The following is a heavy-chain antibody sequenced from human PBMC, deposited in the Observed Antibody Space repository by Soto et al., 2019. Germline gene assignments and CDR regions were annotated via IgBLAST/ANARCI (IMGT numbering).Heavy chain of an antibody. CDR1: DYTFNSYG. CDR3: AGSRGFGFDF. CDR2: LSGDNGDI. J-gene: IGHJ4*02. Sequence: QVQLVQSGDELKKPGASVKVSCKASDYTFNSYGISWVRKAPGQGLEWMGWLSGDNGDIKYAQKFQGRVTMTTDISTSTVYMELRSLSSDDTAVYFCAGSRGFGFDFWVQGTLVTVSS. D-gene: IGHD2-15*01. V-gene: IGHV1-18*01.